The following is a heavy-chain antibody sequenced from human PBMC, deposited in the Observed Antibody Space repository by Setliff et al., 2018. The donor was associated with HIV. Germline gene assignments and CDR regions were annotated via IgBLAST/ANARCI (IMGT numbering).Heavy chain of an antibody. J-gene: IGHJ4*02. CDR2: VYHSGGA. D-gene: IGHD6-19*01. CDR1: GGSISSFSYY. CDR3: TRRFEKWLAFDY. V-gene: IGHV4-39*01. Sequence: SETLSLTCTVSGGSISSFSYYWAWIRQSPGKGLEWIGNVYHSGGADYNPSLRSRVTISVDTSTNQFSLNLASVTAADTAVYYCTRRFEKWLAFDYWGQGTLVTVSS.